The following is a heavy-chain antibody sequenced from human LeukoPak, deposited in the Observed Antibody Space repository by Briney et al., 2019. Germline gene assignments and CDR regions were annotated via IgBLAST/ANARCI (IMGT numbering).Heavy chain of an antibody. CDR2: ISPDGSTT. V-gene: IGHV3-74*03. D-gene: IGHD5-18*01. CDR1: GFTFSRYW. Sequence: GGSLRLSCAASGFTFSRYWMHWVRQAPGKGLMWVSRISPDGSTTLYADSVKGRFTISRDNAKNSLYLQMNSLRAEDTAVYYCARGPRDTAMTDYFDYWGQGTLVTVSS. J-gene: IGHJ4*02. CDR3: ARGPRDTAMTDYFDY.